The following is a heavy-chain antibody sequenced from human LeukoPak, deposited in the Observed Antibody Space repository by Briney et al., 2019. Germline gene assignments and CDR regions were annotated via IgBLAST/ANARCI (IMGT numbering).Heavy chain of an antibody. J-gene: IGHJ2*01. CDR1: GFTFSSYE. D-gene: IGHD6-19*01. CDR3: ARKSGIAVAGIRGLWYFDL. Sequence: GGSLRLSCAASGFTFSSYEMNWVRQAPGKGLEWVSYVSSSGGIISYADSVKGRFTISRDNAKNSLYLQMNSLRAEDTAVYYCARKSGIAVAGIRGLWYFDLWGRGTLVTVSS. V-gene: IGHV3-48*03. CDR2: VSSSGGII.